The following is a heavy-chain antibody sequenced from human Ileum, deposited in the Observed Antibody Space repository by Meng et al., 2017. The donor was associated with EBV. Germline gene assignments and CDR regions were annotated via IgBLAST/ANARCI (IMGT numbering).Heavy chain of an antibody. CDR2: IYYSGST. CDR1: GGSISSGDYY. D-gene: IGHD3-22*01. CDR3: ARGYYDSSGYGYWYFDL. V-gene: IGHV4-30-4*01. J-gene: IGHJ2*01. Sequence: VRPHESVPGRVNPSQTLSLPCTVSGGSISSGDYYWSWIRQPPGKCLEWIGYIYYSGSTYYNPSLKSRVTISVDTSKNQFSLKLSSVTAADTAVYYCARGYYDSSGYGYWYFDLWGRGTLVTVSS.